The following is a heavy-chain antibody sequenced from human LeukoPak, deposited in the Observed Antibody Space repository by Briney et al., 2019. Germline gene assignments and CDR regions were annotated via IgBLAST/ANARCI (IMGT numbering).Heavy chain of an antibody. D-gene: IGHD2/OR15-2a*01. CDR2: ISSSGSTI. V-gene: IGHV3-11*04. J-gene: IGHJ4*02. CDR1: GFTFSDYY. Sequence: GGSLRLSCAASGFTFSDYYMSWIRQAPGEGLEWVSYISSSGSTIYYADSVKGRFTISRDNAKNSLYLQMNSLRAEDTAVYYCARGNIELAQLHFDSWGQGTLVTVSS. CDR3: ARGNIELAQLHFDS.